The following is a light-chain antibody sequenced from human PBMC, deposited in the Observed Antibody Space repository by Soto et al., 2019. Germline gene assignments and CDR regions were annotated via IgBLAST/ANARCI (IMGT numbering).Light chain of an antibody. CDR2: GVT. J-gene: IGLJ1*01. CDR1: GSDIGAYNY. CDR3: SSFTTSYFYV. V-gene: IGLV2-14*01. Sequence: SVLTQPASVSGSPGQSITISCTGTGSDIGAYNYVSWYQQHPGKAPKLIIYGVTHRPSGVSTRFSASKSAYTASLTISGLQAEDEADYYCSSFTTSYFYVFGPGTKGTVL.